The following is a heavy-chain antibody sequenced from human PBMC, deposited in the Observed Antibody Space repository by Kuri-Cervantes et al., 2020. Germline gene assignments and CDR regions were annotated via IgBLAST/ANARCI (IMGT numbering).Heavy chain of an antibody. V-gene: IGHV1-24*01. CDR3: ARDRPLCSTSCYGYYYYGMDV. CDR2: FDPEDGET. Sequence: ASVKVSCKVSGYTLTELSMHWVRQAPGKGLEWMGGFDPEDGETIYAQKFQGRVTMTEDTSTDTAYMELSSLRSEDTAVYYCARDRPLCSTSCYGYYYYGMDVWGQGTTVTVSS. CDR1: GYTLTELS. J-gene: IGHJ6*02. D-gene: IGHD2-2*01.